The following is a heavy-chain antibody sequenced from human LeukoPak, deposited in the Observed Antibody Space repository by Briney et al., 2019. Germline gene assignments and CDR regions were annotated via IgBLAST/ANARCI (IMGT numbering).Heavy chain of an antibody. CDR1: GFTFDDYC. CDR2: INWNGGST. Sequence: GGSLRLSCAASGFTFDDYCMSWVRQGPGKGLEWVSGINWNGGSTGYADSVKGRFTISRDNAKKSLYLQMNSLRAEDTALYYCARSSVSAYAFDIWGQGTMVTASS. CDR3: ARSSVSAYAFDI. D-gene: IGHD6-6*01. V-gene: IGHV3-20*04. J-gene: IGHJ3*02.